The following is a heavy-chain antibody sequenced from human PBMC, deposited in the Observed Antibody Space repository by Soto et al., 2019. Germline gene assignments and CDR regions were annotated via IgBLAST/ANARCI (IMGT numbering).Heavy chain of an antibody. D-gene: IGHD1-26*01. CDR3: GRDMHAGFTHYFGP. J-gene: IGHJ5*02. CDR2: TSYSGNT. CDR1: GGSVTSYH. Sequence: PSETLPRTCFVSGGSVTSYHCCRLRHFPRKGLERIAYTSYSGNTNYNPSLQRRDTTSLDTSKNQLSLRLASMTAAHTAVHYCGRDMHAGFTHYFGPWGQGTLVSVAS. V-gene: IGHV4-59*02.